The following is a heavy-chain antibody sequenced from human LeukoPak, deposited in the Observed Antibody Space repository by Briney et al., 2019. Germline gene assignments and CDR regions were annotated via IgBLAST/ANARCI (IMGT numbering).Heavy chain of an antibody. D-gene: IGHD1-26*01. Sequence: ASVKVSCKASGYTFTGYYMHWVRQAPGQGLEWMGWINPNSGGTNNAQKFQGRVTMTRDTSISTAYMELSRLRSDDTAVYYCAREKWELLGREDYYYGMDVWGQGTTVTVSS. J-gene: IGHJ6*02. CDR1: GYTFTGYY. CDR3: AREKWELLGREDYYYGMDV. V-gene: IGHV1-2*02. CDR2: INPNSGGT.